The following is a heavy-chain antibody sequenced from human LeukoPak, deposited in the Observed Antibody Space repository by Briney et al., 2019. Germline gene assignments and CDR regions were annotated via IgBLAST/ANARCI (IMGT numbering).Heavy chain of an antibody. J-gene: IGHJ5*02. Sequence: SETLSLTCTVSGGSISSGDYYWSWIRQPPGKGLEWIGYIYYSGSTYYNPSLKSRVTISVDTSENQFSLKLSSVTAADTAVYYCARGSSGWTTGNWFDPWGQGTLVTVSS. V-gene: IGHV4-30-4*01. CDR2: IYYSGST. D-gene: IGHD6-19*01. CDR1: GGSISSGDYY. CDR3: ARGSSGWTTGNWFDP.